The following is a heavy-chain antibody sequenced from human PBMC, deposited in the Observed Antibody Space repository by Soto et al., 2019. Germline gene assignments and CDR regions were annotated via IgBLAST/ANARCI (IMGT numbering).Heavy chain of an antibody. V-gene: IGHV4-39*02. CDR1: GGSVSSSSYY. CDR2: VYYSGIT. Sequence: SETLSLTCTVCGGSVSSSSYYWGWVRQPPGKGLEWIGSVYYSGITYYNPSIEIPFTISVDKSNTHFSLKLMSFSAADPAFFFCWLLECLSTISYYFDYWGQGALVTVSS. D-gene: IGHD3-3*01. J-gene: IGHJ4*02. CDR3: WLLECLSTISYYFDY.